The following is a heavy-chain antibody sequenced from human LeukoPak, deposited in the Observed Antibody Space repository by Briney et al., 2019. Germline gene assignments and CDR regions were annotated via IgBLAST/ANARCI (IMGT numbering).Heavy chain of an antibody. J-gene: IGHJ4*02. Sequence: PGGSLRLSCAASGFTFSSYWMSWVRQAPGKGLEWVANIKQDGSEKYYVDSVKGRFTISRDNAKNSLYLQTNSLRAEDTAVYYCARDQGALRFEGFDYWGQGTLVTVSS. CDR2: IKQDGSEK. CDR3: ARDQGALRFEGFDY. V-gene: IGHV3-7*01. CDR1: GFTFSSYW. D-gene: IGHD3-3*01.